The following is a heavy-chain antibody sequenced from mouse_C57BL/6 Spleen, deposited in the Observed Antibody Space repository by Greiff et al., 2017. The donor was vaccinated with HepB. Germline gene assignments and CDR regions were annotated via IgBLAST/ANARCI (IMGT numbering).Heavy chain of an antibody. J-gene: IGHJ2*01. CDR1: GYPFTGYY. D-gene: IGHD2-13*01. CDR3: ARSGDYSYYFDY. V-gene: IGHV1-42*01. CDR2: INPSTGGT. Sequence: VQLQQSGPELVKPGASVKISCKASGYPFTGYYMNWVKQSPEKSLEWIGEINPSTGGTTYNQKFKAKATLTVDKSSSTAYMQLKSLTSEDSAVYYCARSGDYSYYFDYWGQGTTLTVSS.